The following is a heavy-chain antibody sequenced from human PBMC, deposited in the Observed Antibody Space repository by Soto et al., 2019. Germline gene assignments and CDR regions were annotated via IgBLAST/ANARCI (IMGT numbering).Heavy chain of an antibody. CDR3: SAVDDVAALFAY. CDR2: IYWNDDK. V-gene: IGHV2-5*04. CDR1: GFYLSTNGEG. J-gene: IGHJ4*02. D-gene: IGHD6-6*01. Sequence: QITLKESGPTPVTATQTLTLTCTFSGFYLSTNGEGVGWLRHPTGKALEWLAVIYWNDDKSYSPSQKSRRTTSKDASKKQVVITMMNMAPVDTGTYYWSAVDDVAALFAYWGQGNQVTVSP.